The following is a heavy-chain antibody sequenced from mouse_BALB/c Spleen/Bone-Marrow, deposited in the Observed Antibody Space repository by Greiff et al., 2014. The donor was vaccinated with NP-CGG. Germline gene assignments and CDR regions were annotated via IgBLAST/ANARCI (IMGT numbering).Heavy chain of an antibody. CDR3: AREYGDFDV. J-gene: IGHJ1*01. CDR1: GFTFTDYY. D-gene: IGHD1-1*02. Sequence: EVKVVESGGGLVQPGGSLRLSCATSGFTFTDYYMSWVRQPPGKALEWLGFIRNKASGYTTDYSASVKGRFTISRDNSQSILYLQMNTLRAEDSATYYCAREYGDFDVWGAGTTVTVSS. V-gene: IGHV7-3*02. CDR2: IRNKASGYTT.